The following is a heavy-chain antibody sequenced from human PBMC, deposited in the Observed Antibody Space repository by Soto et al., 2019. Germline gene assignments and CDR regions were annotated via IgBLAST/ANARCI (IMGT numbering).Heavy chain of an antibody. D-gene: IGHD2-21*02. CDR3: ARDGIPYCGGDCYFDY. CDR1: GFIFSTYG. CDR2: IWYDGSNK. Sequence: QVQLVESGGGVVQPGKSLRLSFAASGFIFSTYGMHWVCQAPGKGLEWVAVIWYDGSNKYYADSVKGRFTISRDNSKNTLYLQMNSLRAGDTAVYYCARDGIPYCGGDCYFDYWGQGTLVTVSS. V-gene: IGHV3-33*01. J-gene: IGHJ4*02.